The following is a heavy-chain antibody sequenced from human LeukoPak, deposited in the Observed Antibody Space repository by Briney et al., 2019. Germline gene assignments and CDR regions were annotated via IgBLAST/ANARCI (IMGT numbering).Heavy chain of an antibody. CDR3: ARAEYRRITMIVVVYDAFDI. CDR1: GYTFTSYY. V-gene: IGHV1-46*01. J-gene: IGHJ3*02. CDR2: INPSGGST. Sequence: GASVKVSCKASGYTFTSYYMHWVRQAPGQGLEWMGIINPSGGSTSYAQKFQGRVTMTRDMSTSTVYMELSRLRSDDTAVYYCARAEYRRITMIVVVYDAFDIWGQGTMVTVSS. D-gene: IGHD3-22*01.